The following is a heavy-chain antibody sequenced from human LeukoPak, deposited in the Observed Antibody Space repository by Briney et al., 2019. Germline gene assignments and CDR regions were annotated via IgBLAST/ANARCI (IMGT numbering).Heavy chain of an antibody. Sequence: GGSLRLSCVASGFTFSSYGMHWVRQAPGKGLEWVAVISSDGKTEIYADSVRGRFTISRNKSKGTHYLQMNSLRSEVTAVYYCAKAQPTLISRSFDCWGQGALVTVSS. D-gene: IGHD3-10*01. CDR1: GFTFSSYG. CDR2: ISSDGKTE. J-gene: IGHJ4*02. V-gene: IGHV3-30*18. CDR3: AKAQPTLISRSFDC.